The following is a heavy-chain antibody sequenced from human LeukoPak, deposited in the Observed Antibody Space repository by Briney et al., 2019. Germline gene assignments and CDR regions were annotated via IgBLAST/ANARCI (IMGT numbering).Heavy chain of an antibody. J-gene: IGHJ4*02. CDR3: ARDTLNGPFVISLDY. V-gene: IGHV3-23*01. D-gene: IGHD3-9*01. CDR2: ISGSGGST. CDR1: GFTFSIYA. Sequence: AGSLRLSCAASGFTFSIYAMSWVRQAPGKGLEWVSGISGSGGSTYYADSVKGRCTISRDNSKNTLYLQMNSLRAEDTAVYYCARDTLNGPFVISLDYWGQGALVTVSS.